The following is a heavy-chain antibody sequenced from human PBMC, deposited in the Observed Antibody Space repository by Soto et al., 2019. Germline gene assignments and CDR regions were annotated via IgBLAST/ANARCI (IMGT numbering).Heavy chain of an antibody. Sequence: XSVKVSCKASVYTFTAFYVHWVRQAPGQGLEWMGWINPKNGGTNYAQNFRGRVSMTRDTSISTAYMELSSLTSDDTAIYYCARDTLELQLLGWFEHWGQGPLVTVSS. CDR1: VYTFTAFY. D-gene: IGHD1-7*01. J-gene: IGHJ5*02. CDR3: ARDTLELQLLGWFEH. CDR2: INPKNGGT. V-gene: IGHV1-2*02.